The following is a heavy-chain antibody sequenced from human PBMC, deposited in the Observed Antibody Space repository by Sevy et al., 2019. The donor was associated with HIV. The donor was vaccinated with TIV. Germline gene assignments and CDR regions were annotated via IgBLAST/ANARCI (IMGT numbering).Heavy chain of an antibody. V-gene: IGHV4-59*01. CDR3: ARDRGNYYDSSGYYLRIGAFDI. J-gene: IGHJ3*02. CDR1: GGSISSYY. Sequence: SETLSLTCTVSGGSISSYYWSWIRQPPGEGLEWIGYIYYSGSTNYNPSLKSRVTISVDTSKNQFSLKLSSVTAADTAVYYCARDRGNYYDSSGYYLRIGAFDIWGQGTMVTVSS. D-gene: IGHD3-22*01. CDR2: IYYSGST.